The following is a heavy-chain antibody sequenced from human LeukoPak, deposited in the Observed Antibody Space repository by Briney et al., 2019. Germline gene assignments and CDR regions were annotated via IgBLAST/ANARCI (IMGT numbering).Heavy chain of an antibody. D-gene: IGHD3-3*01. J-gene: IGHJ6*02. Sequence: GGSLRLSCAASGFTFSSYAMSWVRQAPGKGLEWVSAISGSGGSTYYADSVKGRFTVSRDNSKNTLYLQMNSLRAEDTAVYYCAGGFAELRFLEWLPDPYYYYGMDVWGQGTTVTVSS. CDR2: ISGSGGST. V-gene: IGHV3-23*01. CDR1: GFTFSSYA. CDR3: AGGFAELRFLEWLPDPYYYYGMDV.